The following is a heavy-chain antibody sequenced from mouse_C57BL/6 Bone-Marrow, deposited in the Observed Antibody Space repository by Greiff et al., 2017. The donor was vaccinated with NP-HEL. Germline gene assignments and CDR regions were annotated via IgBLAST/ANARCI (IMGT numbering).Heavy chain of an antibody. J-gene: IGHJ4*01. CDR3: ARWGHCGSSPYYAMDY. CDR1: GFTFSSYA. D-gene: IGHD1-1*01. Sequence: EVQLVESGGGLVKPGGSLKLSCAASGFTFSSYAMSWVRQTPEKRLEWVATISDGGSYTYYPDNVKGRFTISRDNAKNNLYLQMSHLKSEDTAMYYCARWGHCGSSPYYAMDYWGQGTSVTVSS. CDR2: ISDGGSYT. V-gene: IGHV5-4*01.